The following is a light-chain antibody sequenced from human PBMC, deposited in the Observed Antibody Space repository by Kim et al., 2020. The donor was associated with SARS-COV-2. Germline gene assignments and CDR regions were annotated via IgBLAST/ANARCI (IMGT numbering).Light chain of an antibody. V-gene: IGKV3-15*01. CDR3: QQYNNWPPLT. CDR2: GAS. CDR1: QSVSSD. J-gene: IGKJ4*01. Sequence: PPGERATHSCRASQSVSSDLAWYQQKPGQAPRLLIYGASTRATGIPARFSGSGYGTEFTLTISSLQSEDFAVYYCQQYNNWPPLTFGGGTKVDIK.